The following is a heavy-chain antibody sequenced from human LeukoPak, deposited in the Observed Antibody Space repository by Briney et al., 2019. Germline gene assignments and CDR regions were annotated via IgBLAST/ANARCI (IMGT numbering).Heavy chain of an antibody. CDR1: GFTFGDYA. D-gene: IGHD6-19*01. CDR2: IRSKAYGGTT. Sequence: NPGGSLRLSCTASGFTFGDYAMSWFRQAPGKGLEWVGFIRSKAYGGTTEYAASVKGRFTISRDDSKSIAYLQMNSLKTEDTAVYYCTREDSSGWSPMDVWGQGTTVTVSS. J-gene: IGHJ6*02. CDR3: TREDSSGWSPMDV. V-gene: IGHV3-49*05.